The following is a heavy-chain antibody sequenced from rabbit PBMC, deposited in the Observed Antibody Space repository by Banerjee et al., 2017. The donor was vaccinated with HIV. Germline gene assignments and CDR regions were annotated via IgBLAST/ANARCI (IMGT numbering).Heavy chain of an antibody. CDR2: IHTDSSGTT. CDR3: ARDMDYALGSAIDLNL. V-gene: IGHV1S40*01. D-gene: IGHD2-1*01. J-gene: IGHJ4*01. Sequence: QSLEESGGDLVQPGASLTLTCTASGFSFSSSYYISWVRQAPGKGLEWIACIHTDSSGTTRYASWAKGRFTISKTSSTTVTLQMTSLTAADTATYFCARDMDYALGSAIDLNLWGQGTLVTVS. CDR1: GFSFSSSYY.